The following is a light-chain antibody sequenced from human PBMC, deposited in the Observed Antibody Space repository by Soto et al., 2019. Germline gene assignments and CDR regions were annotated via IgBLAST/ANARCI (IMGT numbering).Light chain of an antibody. J-gene: IGLJ3*02. V-gene: IGLV1-40*01. CDR3: QSYDSSLSGSV. CDR1: SFNIGAGYD. CDR2: GNN. Sequence: QSVLTQPPSVSGAPGQRVTISCTGSSFNIGAGYDVHWYQQLPGTAPKLLIYGNNNRPSGVTDRFSGSKSDTSASLAITGLQAEDEADYYCQSYDSSLSGSVFGGGTKVTVL.